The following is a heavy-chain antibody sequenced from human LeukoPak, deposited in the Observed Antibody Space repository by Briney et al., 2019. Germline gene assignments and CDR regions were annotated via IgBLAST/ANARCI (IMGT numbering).Heavy chain of an antibody. CDR1: GFTFDDYA. Sequence: GGSLRLSCAASGFTFDDYAMHWVRQAPGKGLEWVSGISWNSGSIGYADSVKGRFTISRDNAKNSLYLQMNSLRAEDTAVYYCARDYDFWSGYYPSPYYYYYGMDVWGLGTTVTVSS. CDR2: ISWNSGSI. J-gene: IGHJ6*02. V-gene: IGHV3-9*01. D-gene: IGHD3-3*01. CDR3: ARDYDFWSGYYPSPYYYYYGMDV.